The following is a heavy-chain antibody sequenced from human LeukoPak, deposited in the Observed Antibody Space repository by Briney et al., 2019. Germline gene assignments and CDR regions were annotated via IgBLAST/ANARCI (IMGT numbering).Heavy chain of an antibody. CDR3: ARSTLSLAYFDY. J-gene: IGHJ4*02. CDR2: INHSGST. CDR1: GGSFSGYY. V-gene: IGHV4-34*01. Sequence: SETLSLTCAVYGGSFSGYYWSWIRQPPGKGLEWIGEINHSGSTNYNPSLKSRVTISVDTSKSQFSLKLSSVTAADTAVYYCARSTLSLAYFDYWGQGTLVTVSS.